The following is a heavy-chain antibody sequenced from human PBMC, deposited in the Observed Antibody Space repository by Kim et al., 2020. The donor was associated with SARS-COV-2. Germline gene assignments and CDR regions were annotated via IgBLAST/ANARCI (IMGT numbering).Heavy chain of an antibody. D-gene: IGHD3-3*01. CDR3: AQSITIFGGFDP. J-gene: IGHJ5*02. Sequence: ASVKVSCKVSGYTLTELSMHWVRQAPGKGLEWMGGFDPEDGETIYAQKFQGRVTMTEDTSTDTAYMEMSSLRSEDTAVYYCAQSITIFGGFDPWGQGTLVTVSS. CDR1: GYTLTELS. CDR2: FDPEDGET. V-gene: IGHV1-24*01.